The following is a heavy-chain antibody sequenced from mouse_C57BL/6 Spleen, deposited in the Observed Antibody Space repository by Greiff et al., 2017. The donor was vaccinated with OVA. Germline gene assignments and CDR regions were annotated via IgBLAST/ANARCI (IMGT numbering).Heavy chain of an antibody. V-gene: IGHV1-64*01. Sequence: QVQLQQPGAELVKPGASVKLSCKASGYTFTSYWMHWVKQRPGQGLEWIGMIHPNSGSTNYNEKFKSKATLTVDKSSSTAYMQLRSLTSEDSAVYYGARSGLRLPHFDYWGQGTTLTVSS. CDR3: ARSGLRLPHFDY. J-gene: IGHJ2*01. CDR2: IHPNSGST. CDR1: GYTFTSYW. D-gene: IGHD3-2*02.